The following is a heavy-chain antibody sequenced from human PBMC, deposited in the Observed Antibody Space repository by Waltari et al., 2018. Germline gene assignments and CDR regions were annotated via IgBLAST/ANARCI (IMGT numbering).Heavy chain of an antibody. V-gene: IGHV4-4*02. CDR2: IYHRGST. J-gene: IGHJ4*02. D-gene: IGHD1-1*01. CDR1: GGSISSSNW. CDR3: ARAPTRTEPPLN. Sequence: QVQLQESGPGLVKPSGTLSLTCAVSGGSISSSNWWSWVRQPPGKGLEWIGEIYHRGSTNYTPSLKSLVTISVDKSKNQFSLKLSSVTAADTAVYYCARAPTRTEPPLNWGQGTLVTVSS.